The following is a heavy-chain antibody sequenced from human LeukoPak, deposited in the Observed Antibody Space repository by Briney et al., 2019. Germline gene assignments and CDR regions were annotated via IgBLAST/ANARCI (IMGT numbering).Heavy chain of an antibody. CDR1: DYCFTSSW. D-gene: IGHD3-22*01. V-gene: IGHV5-10-1*01. CDR2: IDPSDSYT. Sequence: GESLRISCKGSDYCFTSSWISGVRQMPGKGLEWMGRIDPSDSYTNYSPSFQGHVTISVDKSISIAYLQWSSLKASDTAIHYCARHGACSYTRYYDSDYWGQGTLVTVSS. J-gene: IGHJ4*02. CDR3: ARHGACSYTRYYDSDY.